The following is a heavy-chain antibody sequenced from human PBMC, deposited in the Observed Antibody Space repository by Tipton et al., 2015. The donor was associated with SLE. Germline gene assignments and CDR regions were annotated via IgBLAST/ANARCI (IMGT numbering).Heavy chain of an antibody. CDR3: ARETVTGTITL. J-gene: IGHJ4*02. Sequence: LRLSCTVSGGSISDYYWSWIRQPPGKGLEWIGYIYYSGSTNYNPSLKSRVTISVDTSKNQFSLKLNSVTAADTAVYYCARETVTGTITLWGRGALVTVPS. CDR1: GGSISDYY. D-gene: IGHD1-7*01. V-gene: IGHV4-59*12. CDR2: IYYSGST.